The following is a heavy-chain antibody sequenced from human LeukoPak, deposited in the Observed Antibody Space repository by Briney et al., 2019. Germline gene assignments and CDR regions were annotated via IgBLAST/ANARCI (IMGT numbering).Heavy chain of an antibody. V-gene: IGHV1-46*01. Sequence: ASVKVSCKASGYTFTRSYMHWVRQAPGQGLEWMGTINPSGGSTTDAQKFQGRVTITRNTSISTAYMELSSLRSEDTAVYYCARGDSSSWYEGDYFDYWGQGTLVTVSS. J-gene: IGHJ4*02. CDR2: INPSGGST. CDR1: GYTFTRSY. D-gene: IGHD6-13*01. CDR3: ARGDSSSWYEGDYFDY.